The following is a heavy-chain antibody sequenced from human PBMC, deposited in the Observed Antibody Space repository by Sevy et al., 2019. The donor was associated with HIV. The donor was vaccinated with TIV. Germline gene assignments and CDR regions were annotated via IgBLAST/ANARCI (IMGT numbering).Heavy chain of an antibody. J-gene: IGHJ4*02. CDR3: AREVGRFFDY. CDR1: GFSFSDQY. V-gene: IGHV3-11*01. D-gene: IGHD1-26*01. Sequence: GGSLRLSCAASGFSFSDQYMSWIRQAPGKGLEWVSYISSSGSTIYYTDSVKGRFTISRDNAKNSLYLQMNSLRDEDTAVYYCAREVGRFFDYWGQGTLVTVSS. CDR2: ISSSGSTI.